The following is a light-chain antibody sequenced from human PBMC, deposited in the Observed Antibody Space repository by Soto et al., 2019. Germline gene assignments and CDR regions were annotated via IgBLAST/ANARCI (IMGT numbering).Light chain of an antibody. CDR1: DSNIGASYD. CDR2: ETD. V-gene: IGLV1-40*01. CDR3: QSYGSGLSVV. Sequence: QSVLTQPPSISGAPGQRVTITCTGSDSNIGASYDVNWYQHLPGAASNLLISETDNRPSGVPDRFSASRSGASASLAIDKLQTGDEGDYYCQSYGSGLSVVFGGGTKLTVL. J-gene: IGLJ2*01.